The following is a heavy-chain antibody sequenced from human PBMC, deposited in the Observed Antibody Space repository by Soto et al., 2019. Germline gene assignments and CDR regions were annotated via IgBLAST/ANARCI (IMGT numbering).Heavy chain of an antibody. CDR1: GFTSSSYS. CDR2: ISSSSSYI. J-gene: IGHJ6*02. V-gene: IGHV3-21*01. CDR3: AIVGKRFAFMDV. Sequence: EVQLVESGGGLVKPGGYLRLSCAASGFTSSSYSMNWVRQAPGKGLEWVSYISSSSSYIYYADSVKGRFTIPRDNAKNSLYLQMNSLRAEDTAVYYCAIVGKRFAFMDVWGQGTTVTVSS. D-gene: IGHD3-3*01.